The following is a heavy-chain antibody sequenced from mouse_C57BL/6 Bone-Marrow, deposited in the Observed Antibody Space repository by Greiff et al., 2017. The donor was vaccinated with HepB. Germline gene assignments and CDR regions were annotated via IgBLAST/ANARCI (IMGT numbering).Heavy chain of an antibody. CDR1: GFSLTSYG. V-gene: IGHV2-2*01. CDR3: ARKGGTGTAWFAY. D-gene: IGHD4-1*01. Sequence: QVQLKESGPGLVQPSQSLSITCTVSGFSLTSYGVHWVRQSPGKGLEWLGVIWSGGSTDYNAAFISRLSISKDNSKSQVFFKMNSLQADDTAIYYCARKGGTGTAWFAYWGQGTLVTVSA. J-gene: IGHJ3*01. CDR2: IWSGGST.